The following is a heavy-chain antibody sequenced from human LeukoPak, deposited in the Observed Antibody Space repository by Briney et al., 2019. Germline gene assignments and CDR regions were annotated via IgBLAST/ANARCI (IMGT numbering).Heavy chain of an antibody. CDR1: GFSLSTSGVG. CDR2: IHWDDDK. J-gene: IGHJ5*02. V-gene: IGHV2-5*02. CDR3: AHCGGVLNWFDP. D-gene: IGHD2-21*01. Sequence: SGPTLVNPTQTLTLTCTFSGFSLSTSGVGVVGIRQPPGKALEWLALIHWDDDKRYSPSLKTRLTISKDTSKNQVVLTMTNMDPVDTATYYCAHCGGVLNWFDPWGQGTLVTVTS.